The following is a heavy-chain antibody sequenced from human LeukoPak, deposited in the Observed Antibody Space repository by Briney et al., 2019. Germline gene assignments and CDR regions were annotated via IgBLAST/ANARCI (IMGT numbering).Heavy chain of an antibody. D-gene: IGHD6-19*01. CDR1: GFTFSNDW. V-gene: IGHV3-74*01. J-gene: IGHJ4*02. CDR2: INPAGSST. CDR3: ARGGSGTYGAVI. Sequence: GGSLRLSCAASGFTFSNDWMHWVRQAPGQGLVWVSRINPAGSSTNYAASVKGRFTISRDNAMNTLYLHLNSLRAQDTAVYYCARGGSGTYGAVIWGQGTLVTVSS.